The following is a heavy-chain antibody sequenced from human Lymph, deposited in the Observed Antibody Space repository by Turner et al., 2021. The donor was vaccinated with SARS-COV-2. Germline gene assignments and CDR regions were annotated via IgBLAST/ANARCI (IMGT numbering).Heavy chain of an antibody. Sequence: EVQLVESGGGLVQPGRALRLPCAASGFHFDDYAMHWVRQAPGKGLEWVSGINWSGGSIAYSDSVKGRFTISRDNPKNSLYLQMNSLRAEDTAFYYCAKDLAGTYYSSFDYWGQGTLVTVSS. CDR2: INWSGGSI. D-gene: IGHD1-26*01. V-gene: IGHV3-9*01. CDR1: GFHFDDYA. CDR3: AKDLAGTYYSSFDY. J-gene: IGHJ4*02.